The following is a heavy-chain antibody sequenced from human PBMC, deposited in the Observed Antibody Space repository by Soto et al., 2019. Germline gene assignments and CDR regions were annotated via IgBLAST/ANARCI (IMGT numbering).Heavy chain of an antibody. CDR2: ISGDSRYT. CDR1: GFTFSSYW. D-gene: IGHD6-13*01. CDR3: STGQQLRMAYI. J-gene: IGHJ3*02. V-gene: IGHV3-7*05. Sequence: GGSLRLSCAASGFTFSSYWMSWVRQAPGKGLQWVANISGDSRYTNYADSVKGRFTVSRDNAKNSLYLQMNSLTVEDTAVYFCSTGQQLRMAYICGQGTMVTVSS.